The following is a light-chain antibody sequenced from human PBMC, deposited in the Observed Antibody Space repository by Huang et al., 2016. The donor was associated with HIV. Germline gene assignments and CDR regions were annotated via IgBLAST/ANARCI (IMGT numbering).Light chain of an antibody. J-gene: IGKJ4*01. Sequence: IQLTQSPSSLSASVGDRVTITCRASQSISSYLAWYQQKPGKAPKLLIYAASTLQSGVPSVFSGSGSGTDFTLTINSLQPEDFATYYCQQLNSYPLTFGGGTKVEIK. CDR3: QQLNSYPLT. CDR2: AAS. V-gene: IGKV1-9*01. CDR1: QSISSY.